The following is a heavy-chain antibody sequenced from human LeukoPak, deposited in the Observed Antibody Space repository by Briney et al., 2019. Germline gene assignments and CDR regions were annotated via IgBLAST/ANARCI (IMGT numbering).Heavy chain of an antibody. V-gene: IGHV1-2*02. CDR1: GYTFTGYY. Sequence: GASVKVSCKASGYTFTGYYMHWVRQAPGQGLEWMGWINPNSGGTNYAQKFQGRVTMTRDTSISTAYMELSRLRSDDTAVYYCARDRTLNYLAAAGYWGQGTLVTVSS. CDR2: INPNSGGT. J-gene: IGHJ4*02. CDR3: ARDRTLNYLAAAGY. D-gene: IGHD6-13*01.